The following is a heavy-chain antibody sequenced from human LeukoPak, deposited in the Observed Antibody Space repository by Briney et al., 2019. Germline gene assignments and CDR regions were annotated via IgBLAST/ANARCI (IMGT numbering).Heavy chain of an antibody. D-gene: IGHD1-26*01. CDR1: GGTFSSYA. CDR2: IIPIFGTA. Sequence: GASVKVSCKASGGTFSSYAISWVRQAPGQGLEWMGGIIPIFGTANYAQKFQGRVTITADKSTSTAYMELSSLRSEDTAVYYCATNRKVVGYYYYYYYMDVWGKGTTVTVSS. V-gene: IGHV1-69*06. J-gene: IGHJ6*03. CDR3: ATNRKVVGYYYYYYYMDV.